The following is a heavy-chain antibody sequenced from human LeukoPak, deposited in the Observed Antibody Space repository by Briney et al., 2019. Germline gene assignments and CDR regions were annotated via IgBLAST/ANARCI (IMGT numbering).Heavy chain of an antibody. V-gene: IGHV3-30*02. D-gene: IGHD1-1*01. CDR3: ARGGYPKVFYYYYYMDV. Sequence: PGGSLRLSCAASGFTFTNYGLHWVRQAPGKGLEWVSFIRYDASNTYYADSVKGRFSISRDNSKNTLYLQMTSLRAEDTAVYYCARGGYPKVFYYYYYMDVWGKGTTVTISS. CDR2: IRYDASNT. J-gene: IGHJ6*03. CDR1: GFTFTNYG.